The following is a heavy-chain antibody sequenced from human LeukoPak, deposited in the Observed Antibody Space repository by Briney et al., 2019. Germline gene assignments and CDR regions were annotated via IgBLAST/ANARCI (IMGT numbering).Heavy chain of an antibody. Sequence: SETLSLTCAVYGGSFSGYYWSWIRQPPGKGMEWIGEINHSGSTNYNPSLKSRVTISVDTSKNQFSLKLSSVTAADTAVYYCARRNYYDDGGYLYWGQGTLVTVSS. CDR3: ARRNYYDDGGYLY. CDR2: INHSGST. J-gene: IGHJ4*02. CDR1: GGSFSGYY. V-gene: IGHV4-34*01. D-gene: IGHD3-22*01.